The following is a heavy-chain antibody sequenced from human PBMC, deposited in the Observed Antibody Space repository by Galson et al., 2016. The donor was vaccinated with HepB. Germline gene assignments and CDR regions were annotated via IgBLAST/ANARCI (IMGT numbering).Heavy chain of an antibody. V-gene: IGHV1-69*13. CDR1: GGTLISYG. Sequence: SVKVSCKASGGTLISYGISWVRLAPGQGLEWMGGIIPMFGRINYAQRFQDRVTIIADESTTTVYMELNSLRSEDTAVYYCARSIQNLGYCNSASCYAGYYFDSWGQGTLVTVAS. D-gene: IGHD2-2*01. CDR2: IIPMFGRI. CDR3: ARSIQNLGYCNSASCYAGYYFDS. J-gene: IGHJ4*02.